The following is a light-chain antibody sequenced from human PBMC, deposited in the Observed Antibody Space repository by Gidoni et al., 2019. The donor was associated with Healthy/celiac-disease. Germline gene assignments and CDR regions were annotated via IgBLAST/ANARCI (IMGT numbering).Light chain of an antibody. CDR3: QQYNNWPAYT. CDR1: QSVSSN. Sequence: ILITQPPATLSVSPGERATLSCRARQSVSSNLAWYQQKPGQAPRLLIYGASTRATGIPARFSGSGSGTEFTLTISSLQSEDFAVYYCQQYNNWPAYTFGQGTKLEIK. V-gene: IGKV3-15*01. CDR2: GAS. J-gene: IGKJ2*01.